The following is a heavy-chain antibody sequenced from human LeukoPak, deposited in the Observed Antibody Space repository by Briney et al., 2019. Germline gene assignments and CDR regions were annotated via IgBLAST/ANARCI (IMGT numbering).Heavy chain of an antibody. D-gene: IGHD2-15*01. V-gene: IGHV3-21*01. CDR3: ARASGGGVFKGYCSGGSCYLFDY. CDR1: GFTFSSYS. CDR2: ISSSSSYI. Sequence: GGSLRLSCAASGFTFSSYSMNWVRQAPGKGLEWVSSISSSSSYIYYADSVKGRFTIPRDNAKNSLYLQMNSLRAEDTAVYYCARASGGGVFKGYCSGGSCYLFDYWGQGTLVTVSS. J-gene: IGHJ4*02.